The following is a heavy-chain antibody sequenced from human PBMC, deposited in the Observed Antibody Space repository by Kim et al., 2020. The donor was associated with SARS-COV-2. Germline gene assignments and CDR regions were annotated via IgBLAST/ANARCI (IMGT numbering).Heavy chain of an antibody. Sequence: QDASETKYVDSVKGRFTISRDNAKNSLYLRMNSLSAEDTARYYCATGLLGTWGQGTLVTVSS. CDR2: QDASET. V-gene: IGHV3-7*03. CDR3: ATGLLGT. D-gene: IGHD3-16*01. J-gene: IGHJ4*02.